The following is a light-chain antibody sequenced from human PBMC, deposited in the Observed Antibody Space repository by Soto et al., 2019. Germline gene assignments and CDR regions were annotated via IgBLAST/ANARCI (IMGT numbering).Light chain of an antibody. CDR1: SSDVGAYNY. V-gene: IGLV2-8*01. Sequence: QSALTRPPSASGSPGQSVTISCTGTSSDVGAYNYVSWYQQYPGKAPKLMIYEVNKRPSGVPDRFSGSKSGKTAFLTVSWSQPEDVAHYHSTSYAGSNIWVFGRGTKLTVL. CDR3: TSYAGSNIWV. CDR2: EVN. J-gene: IGLJ3*02.